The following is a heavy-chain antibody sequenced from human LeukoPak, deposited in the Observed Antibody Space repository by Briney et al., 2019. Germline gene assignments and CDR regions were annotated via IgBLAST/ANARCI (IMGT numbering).Heavy chain of an antibody. CDR3: GRHDSFIPF. CDR2: ISDTGRRT. CDR1: GFTFSDYA. D-gene: IGHD3-16*02. V-gene: IGHV3-23*01. J-gene: IGHJ4*02. Sequence: PAGGSLRLSCAASGFTFSDYAMTWVRRAAGKGLEWVSSISDTGRRTYYTDSVKGRFTISRDDSKKAVYLEMSTLRVEDTAIYFCGRHDSFIPFWGQGTLVAVSS.